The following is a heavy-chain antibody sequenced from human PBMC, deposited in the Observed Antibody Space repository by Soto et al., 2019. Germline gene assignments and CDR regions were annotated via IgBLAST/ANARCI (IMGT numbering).Heavy chain of an antibody. D-gene: IGHD4-4*01. J-gene: IGHJ6*02. CDR3: AREWYSSPCVGLDV. Sequence: GGSLRLSCAASGFVFSSFSMNWVRQAPGKGLEWVAYVSGGGNTIYYADSVKGRFTISRDNAKNSLYLQMNSLRAEDTAVYYCAREWYSSPCVGLDVWGQGTPVTVSS. CDR1: GFVFSSFS. CDR2: VSGGGNTI. V-gene: IGHV3-48*04.